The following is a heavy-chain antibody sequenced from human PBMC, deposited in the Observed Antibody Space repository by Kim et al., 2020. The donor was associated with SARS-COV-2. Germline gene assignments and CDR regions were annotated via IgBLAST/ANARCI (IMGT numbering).Heavy chain of an antibody. CDR2: IHFSGIT. CDR1: GDSISSGNYY. V-gene: IGHV4-31*03. D-gene: IGHD6-6*01. CDR3: ARRAGGSSSRIDP. Sequence: SETLSLTCTVSGDSISSGNYYWSWIRQHPGKGLEWVGYIHFSGITYYNPSLKSRLTISVDTSKNQFSLKLSSVTAADTAVYYCARRAGGSSSRIDPWGQGTLVTVSS. J-gene: IGHJ5*02.